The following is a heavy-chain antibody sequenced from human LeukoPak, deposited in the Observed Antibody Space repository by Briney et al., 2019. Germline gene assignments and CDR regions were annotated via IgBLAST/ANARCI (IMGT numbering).Heavy chain of an antibody. CDR3: ARRIVVVPAAIHGHDAFDI. CDR2: IYYSGST. D-gene: IGHD2-2*02. Sequence: PSETLSLTCTVSGGSINNGGYYWSWIRQHPGKGLEWIGYIYYSGSTNYNPSLKSRVTISVDTSKNQFSLKLSSVTAADTAVYYCARRIVVVPAAIHGHDAFDIWGQGTMVTVSS. J-gene: IGHJ3*02. V-gene: IGHV4-61*08. CDR1: GGSINNGGYY.